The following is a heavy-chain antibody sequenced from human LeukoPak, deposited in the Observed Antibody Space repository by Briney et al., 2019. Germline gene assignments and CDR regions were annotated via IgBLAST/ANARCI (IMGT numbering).Heavy chain of an antibody. CDR3: ARRVAVARRDAFDI. D-gene: IGHD6-19*01. V-gene: IGHV1-18*01. CDR2: FSSNNGNT. J-gene: IGHJ3*02. CDR1: GSTFTIYG. Sequence: GASVKVSCKASGSTFTIYGISWWRQAPGQGLGWLGWFSSNNGNTNYAQKLQSRVTMSTDTSTGTAYMELRSLRSDDTAVYYCARRVAVARRDAFDIWGQGTMVTVSS.